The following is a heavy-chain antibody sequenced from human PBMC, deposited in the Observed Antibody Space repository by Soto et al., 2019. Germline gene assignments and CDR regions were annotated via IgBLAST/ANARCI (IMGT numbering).Heavy chain of an antibody. J-gene: IGHJ5*02. CDR3: ARELSISLLNNWFDL. V-gene: IGHV4-31*03. CDR1: DDSLRKGGYH. D-gene: IGHD6-13*01. CDR2: TYNNGNT. Sequence: QVQLRESGAGLVEPSQTVSLTCSISDDSLRKGGYHWTWIRQFRGRGLEWIGYTYNNGNTYYNPSLKGRVSISEDRSNNQFSLRLSSATAADTAVYYCARELSISLLNNWFDLWGQGILVTVSS.